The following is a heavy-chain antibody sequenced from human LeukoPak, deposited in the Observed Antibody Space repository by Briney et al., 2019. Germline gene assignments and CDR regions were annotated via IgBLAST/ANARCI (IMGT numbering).Heavy chain of an antibody. CDR1: GGSISSYY. CDR2: IYTSGST. Sequence: SETLSLTCTVSGGSISSYYWSWIRQPAGKGLEWIGRIYTSGSTNYNPSLKSRVTMSVDTSKNQFSLKLSSVTAADTAVYYCARSYYYDSSGYADDYWGQGTLVTVSS. D-gene: IGHD3-22*01. J-gene: IGHJ4*02. V-gene: IGHV4-4*07. CDR3: ARSYYYDSSGYADDY.